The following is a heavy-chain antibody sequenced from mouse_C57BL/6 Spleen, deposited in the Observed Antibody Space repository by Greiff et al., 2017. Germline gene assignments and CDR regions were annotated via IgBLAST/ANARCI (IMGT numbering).Heavy chain of an antibody. J-gene: IGHJ4*01. V-gene: IGHV3-6*01. D-gene: IGHD4-1*01. CDR2: ISYDGSN. CDR3: ARRTGTYYYAMDY. Sequence: EVKLVESGPGLVKPSQSLSLTCSVTGYSITSGYYWNWIRQFPGNKLEWMGYISYDGSNNYNPSLKNRISITRDTSKNQFFLKLNSVTTEDTATYYCARRTGTYYYAMDYWGQGTSVTVSS. CDR1: GYSITSGYY.